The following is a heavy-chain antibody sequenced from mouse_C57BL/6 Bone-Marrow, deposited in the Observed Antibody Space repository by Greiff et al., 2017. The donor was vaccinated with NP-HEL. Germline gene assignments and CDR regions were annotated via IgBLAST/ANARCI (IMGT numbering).Heavy chain of an antibody. D-gene: IGHD2-2*01. CDR3: ARRGDGYGGYFDY. CDR2: IYPRDGST. CDR1: GYTFTDHT. V-gene: IGHV1-78*01. Sequence: VQLQESDAELVKPGASVKISCKVSGYTFTDHTIHWMKQRPEQGLEWIGYIYPRDGSTKYNEKVKGKATLTADQSSSTAYMQLNSLTSEDSAVYFCARRGDGYGGYFDYWGQGTTLTVSS. J-gene: IGHJ2*01.